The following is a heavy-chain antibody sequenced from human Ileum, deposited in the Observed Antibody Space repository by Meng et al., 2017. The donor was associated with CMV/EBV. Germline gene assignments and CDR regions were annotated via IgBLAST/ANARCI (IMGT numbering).Heavy chain of an antibody. CDR2: ISGRT. V-gene: IGHV3-23*01. D-gene: IGHD6-25*01. CDR3: GKDATLSVAADDY. J-gene: IGHJ4*02. Sequence: VPPWGSWGCLGQPGRSLILSCAGYGFTFSHHGMNWVRQAPGKGLEWVSGISGRTYYADSVKGRFTISRDNSKNILCLQMNNLRVEDTAIYYCGKDATLSVAADDYWGQGTLVTVSS. CDR1: GFTFSHHG.